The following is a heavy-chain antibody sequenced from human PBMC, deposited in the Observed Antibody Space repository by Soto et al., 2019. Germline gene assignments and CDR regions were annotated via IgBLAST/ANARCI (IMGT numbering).Heavy chain of an antibody. CDR1: GFTFSSYG. CDR3: AKTPGSGSYDNALDY. J-gene: IGHJ4*02. CDR2: ISYDGSNK. D-gene: IGHD3-10*01. Sequence: QVQLVESGGGVVQPGRSLRLSCAASGFTFSSYGMHWVRQAPGKGLEWVAVISYDGSNKYYADSVKGRFTISRDNSKNTLYLEMNSLRAEDTAVYYCAKTPGSGSYDNALDYWGQGTLVTVSS. V-gene: IGHV3-30*18.